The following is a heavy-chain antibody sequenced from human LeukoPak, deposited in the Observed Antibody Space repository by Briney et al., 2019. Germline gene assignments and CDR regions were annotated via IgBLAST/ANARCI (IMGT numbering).Heavy chain of an antibody. J-gene: IGHJ6*03. Sequence: GGSLRLSCEASGFTFDDYAMHWVRQAPGKGLEWVSLISWDGGSTYYADSVKGRFTISRDNSKNSMYLQMNSLRAEDTALYYCARMSGYSYGPYYYHYMDVWGKGTTVTVSS. CDR1: GFTFDDYA. D-gene: IGHD5-18*01. CDR2: ISWDGGST. CDR3: ARMSGYSYGPYYYHYMDV. V-gene: IGHV3-43D*04.